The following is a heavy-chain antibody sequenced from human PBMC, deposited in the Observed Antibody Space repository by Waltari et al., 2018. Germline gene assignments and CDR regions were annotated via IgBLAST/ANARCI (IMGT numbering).Heavy chain of an antibody. CDR3: ARGWPGIAAAGIHNWFDP. V-gene: IGHV1-69*04. CDR1: GGTFSSYA. J-gene: IGHJ5*02. CDR2: ISPVLCIS. D-gene: IGHD6-13*01. Sequence: QVQLVQSGAEVKKPGSSVKVSCKASGGTFSSYAISWVRQAPGQGLEWMGGISPVLCISNYAQKFQGRVTITADESTSTAYMELSSLRSEDTAVYYCARGWPGIAAAGIHNWFDPWGQGTLVTVSS.